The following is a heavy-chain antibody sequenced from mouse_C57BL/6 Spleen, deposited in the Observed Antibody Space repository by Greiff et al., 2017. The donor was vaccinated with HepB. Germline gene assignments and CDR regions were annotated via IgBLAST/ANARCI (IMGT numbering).Heavy chain of an antibody. CDR3: ARDDGYPWYFDV. D-gene: IGHD2-3*01. CDR2: IYPSDSET. Sequence: QVQLQQPGAELVRPGSSVKLSCKASGYTFTSYWMDWVKQRPGQGLEWIGNIYPSDSETHYNQKFKDKATLTVDKSSSTAYMQLSRLTSEDSAVYYCARDDGYPWYFDVWGTGTTVTVSS. CDR1: GYTFTSYW. J-gene: IGHJ1*03. V-gene: IGHV1-61*01.